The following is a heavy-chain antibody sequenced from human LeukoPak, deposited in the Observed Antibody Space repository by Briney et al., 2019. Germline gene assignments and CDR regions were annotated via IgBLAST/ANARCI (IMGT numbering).Heavy chain of an antibody. CDR2: ISSSSSTI. Sequence: GGSLRLSCAASGFTFSSYSMNWVRQAPGKGLEWVSYISSSSSTIYYADSVKGRFTISRDNAKNSLYLQMNSLRAEDTAVYHCAKERTETTAYFDYWGQGTLVTVSS. CDR1: GFTFSSYS. CDR3: AKERTETTAYFDY. J-gene: IGHJ4*02. D-gene: IGHD4-17*01. V-gene: IGHV3-48*01.